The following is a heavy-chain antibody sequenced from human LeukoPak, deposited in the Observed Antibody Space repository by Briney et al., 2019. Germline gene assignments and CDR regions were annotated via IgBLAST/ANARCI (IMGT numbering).Heavy chain of an antibody. V-gene: IGHV4-34*01. J-gene: IGHJ4*02. CDR3: ARVSRRYSSSWRGLDY. D-gene: IGHD6-13*01. Sequence: PSETLSLTCAVYGGSFSGYYWSWIRQPPGKGLEWIGEINHSGSTNYNPSLKSRVTISVDTSKNQFSLKLSSVTAADTAVYYCARVSRRYSSSWRGLDYWGQGTLVTVSS. CDR1: GGSFSGYY. CDR2: INHSGST.